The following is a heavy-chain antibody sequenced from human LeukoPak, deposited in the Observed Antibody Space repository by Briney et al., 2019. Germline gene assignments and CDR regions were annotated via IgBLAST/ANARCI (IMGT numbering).Heavy chain of an antibody. D-gene: IGHD6-13*01. J-gene: IGHJ6*03. CDR2: INHSGST. CDR1: GGSFSGYY. V-gene: IGHV4-34*01. CDR3: ARGVARSYSSSWYGPYYYYMDV. Sequence: PSETLSLTCAVYGGSFSGYYWSWIRQPPGKGLEWIGEINHSGSTNYNPSLKSRVTISVDTSKNQFSLKLSSVTAADTAVYYCARGVARSYSSSWYGPYYYYMDVWGKGTTVTVS.